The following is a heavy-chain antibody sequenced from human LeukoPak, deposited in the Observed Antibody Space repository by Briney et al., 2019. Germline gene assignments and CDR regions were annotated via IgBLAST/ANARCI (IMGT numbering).Heavy chain of an antibody. D-gene: IGHD5-12*01. Sequence: GGSLRLSCAASGFTFSGYSMNWVRQAPGKGLEWLSSIGGSSGYIYHADSVKGRFTISRDNAKNSLYLQMNSLRDEDTAVYYCARGRVYNGYDPFDYWGQGTLVTVSS. V-gene: IGHV3-21*01. CDR2: IGGSSGYI. CDR3: ARGRVYNGYDPFDY. J-gene: IGHJ4*02. CDR1: GFTFSGYS.